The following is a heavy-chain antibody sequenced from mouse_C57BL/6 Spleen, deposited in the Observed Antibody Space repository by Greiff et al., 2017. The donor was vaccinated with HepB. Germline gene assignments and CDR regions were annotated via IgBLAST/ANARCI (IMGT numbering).Heavy chain of an antibody. Sequence: VQLQQSVAELVRPGASVKLSCTASGFNIKNTYMHWVKQRTEQGLEWIGRIDPAHGNNKYAPKFQGKATITADTSSNTAYLQLSRLTSEDTAIYYGARSGYYGSSLYAMDYWGQGTSVTVSS. CDR3: ARSGYYGSSLYAMDY. D-gene: IGHD1-1*01. CDR2: IDPAHGNN. V-gene: IGHV14-3*01. J-gene: IGHJ4*01. CDR1: GFNIKNTY.